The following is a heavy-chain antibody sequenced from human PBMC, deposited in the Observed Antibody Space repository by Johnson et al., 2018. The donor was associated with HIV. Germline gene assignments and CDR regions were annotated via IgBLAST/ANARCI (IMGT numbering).Heavy chain of an antibody. CDR3: ARERPAYSSSSSHAFDI. CDR2: ISYDGSNK. CDR1: GFTFSSYA. J-gene: IGHJ3*02. D-gene: IGHD6-6*01. V-gene: IGHV3-30*04. Sequence: VQLVESGGGVVQPGRSLRLSCAASGFTFSSYAMHWVRQAPGKGLEWVAVISYDGSNKNYADSVKGRFTISRDNSNNTLDLQMNSLRAEDTAVYYCARERPAYSSSSSHAFDIWGQGTMVTVSS.